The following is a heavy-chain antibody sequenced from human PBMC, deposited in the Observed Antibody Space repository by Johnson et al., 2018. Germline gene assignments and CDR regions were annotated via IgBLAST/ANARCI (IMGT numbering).Heavy chain of an antibody. D-gene: IGHD1-26*01. CDR3: ARGMGPPSGGYYDRRPGDAFDI. CDR1: GFTFSSYA. Sequence: QVQLVESGGGVVQPGRSLRLSCAASGFTFSSYAMHWVRQAPGKGLEWVAVISYDGSNKYYADSVKGRFTLSRDNSKNTLYLQMHSLRAEDTAGDDCARGMGPPSGGYYDRRPGDAFDIWGQGTMVTVSS. V-gene: IGHV3-30-3*01. CDR2: ISYDGSNK. J-gene: IGHJ3*02.